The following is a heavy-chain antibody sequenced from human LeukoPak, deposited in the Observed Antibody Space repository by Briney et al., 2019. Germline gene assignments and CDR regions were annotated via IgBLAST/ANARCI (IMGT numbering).Heavy chain of an antibody. CDR1: GFTVSNNY. Sequence: GGSLRLSCAASGFTVSNNYMSWVRQPPGKGLVWVSLIYSAGRTFYADSVKGRFTISRDNSKNTLYLQMNSLRAEDTAIYYCAGGHEALGYWGQGTLVAVSS. CDR3: AGGHEALGY. J-gene: IGHJ4*02. V-gene: IGHV3-53*01. CDR2: IYSAGRT. D-gene: IGHD3-10*01.